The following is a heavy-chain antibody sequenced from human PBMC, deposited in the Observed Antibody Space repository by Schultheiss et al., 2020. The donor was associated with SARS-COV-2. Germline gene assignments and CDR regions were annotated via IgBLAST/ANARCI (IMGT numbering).Heavy chain of an antibody. CDR3: ARGTTGTSFDY. Sequence: GGSLRLSCAASGFTFSSYSMNWVRQAPGKGLEWVSSISSSSSYIYYADSVKGRLTISRDNAKNSLYLQMNSLRAEDTAVYYCARGTTGTSFDYWGQGTLVTVSS. V-gene: IGHV3-21*01. D-gene: IGHD2-2*01. CDR1: GFTFSSYS. CDR2: ISSSSSYI. J-gene: IGHJ4*02.